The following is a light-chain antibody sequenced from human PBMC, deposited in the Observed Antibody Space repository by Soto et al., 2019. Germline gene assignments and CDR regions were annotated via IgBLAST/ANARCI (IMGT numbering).Light chain of an antibody. Sequence: EIVLTQSPATLSLSPGERATLSCRASQSVSSYLAWYQQKPGQAPRLLIYDASNRATGIPARVSGSGSGTDFTLTISSLGPEDFAVYYCQQRSNWPPSTFGQGTRLEIK. CDR3: QQRSNWPPST. V-gene: IGKV3-11*01. CDR2: DAS. CDR1: QSVSSY. J-gene: IGKJ5*01.